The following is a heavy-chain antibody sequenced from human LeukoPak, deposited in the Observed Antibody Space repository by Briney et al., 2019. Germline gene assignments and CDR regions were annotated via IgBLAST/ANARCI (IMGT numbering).Heavy chain of an antibody. V-gene: IGHV4-34*01. CDR1: GGSFSGYY. Sequence: SVTLSLTCAVYGGSFSGYYWSWIRQPPGKGLEWIGEINHSGSTNYNPSLKSRVTISVDTSKNQFSLKLSSVTAADTAVYYCARVSVAGRDYWGQGTLVTVSS. J-gene: IGHJ4*02. CDR3: ARVSVAGRDY. CDR2: INHSGST. D-gene: IGHD6-19*01.